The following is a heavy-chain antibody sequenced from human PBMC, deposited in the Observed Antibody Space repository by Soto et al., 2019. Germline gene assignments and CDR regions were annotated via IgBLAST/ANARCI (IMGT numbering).Heavy chain of an antibody. V-gene: IGHV4-31*03. J-gene: IGHJ4*02. CDR3: ARAPRITMIVSFDY. CDR1: GGSISGGGYY. CDR2: IYYSGST. Sequence: PSETLSLTCTVSGGSISGGGYYWIWIRQHPGKGLEWIGYIYYSGSTYYNPSLKSRVTISVDTSKNQFSLKLSSVTAADTAVYYCARAPRITMIVSFDYWGQGTLVTVSS. D-gene: IGHD3-22*01.